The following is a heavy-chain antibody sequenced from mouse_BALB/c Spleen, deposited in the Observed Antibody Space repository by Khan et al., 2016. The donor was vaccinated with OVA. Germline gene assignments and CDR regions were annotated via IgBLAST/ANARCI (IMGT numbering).Heavy chain of an antibody. J-gene: IGHJ2*01. CDR3: ARKDYRYDDYFDY. Sequence: VRLQQSGAELVKPGASVKLSCTASGFNIKDTYMHWVKQRPEQGLEWIGRIDPANGNTKYDPKFQGKATITADTSSNTAYLQLSSLTSGDTAVNYCARKDYRYDDYFDYWGQGTALTVSS. D-gene: IGHD2-14*01. CDR2: IDPANGNT. CDR1: GFNIKDTY. V-gene: IGHV14-3*02.